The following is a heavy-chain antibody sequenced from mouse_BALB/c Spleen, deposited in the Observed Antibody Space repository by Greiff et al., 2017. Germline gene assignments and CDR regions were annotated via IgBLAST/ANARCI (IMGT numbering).Heavy chain of an antibody. Sequence: QVKLQQPGAELVKPGASVKLSCKASGYTFTSYWMHWVKQRPGQGLEWIGEINPSNGRTNYNEKFKSKATLTVDKSSSTAYMQLSSLTSEDSAVYYCARYYRDYYAMDYWGQGTSVTVSS. CDR1: GYTFTSYW. J-gene: IGHJ4*01. CDR3: ARYYRDYYAMDY. CDR2: INPSNGRT. D-gene: IGHD2-14*01. V-gene: IGHV1S81*02.